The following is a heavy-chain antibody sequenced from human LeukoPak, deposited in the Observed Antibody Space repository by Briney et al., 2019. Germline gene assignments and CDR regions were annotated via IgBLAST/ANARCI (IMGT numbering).Heavy chain of an antibody. V-gene: IGHV3-23*01. CDR2: ISGSGGST. J-gene: IGHJ3*02. CDR1: GFTFSSYA. Sequence: GGSLRLSCAASGFTFSSYAMCRVRQAPGKGLEWVSAISGSGGSTYYADSVKGRFTISRDNSKNTLYLQMNSLRAEDMAVYYCAKGKVLSPYDIWGQGTMVTVSS. CDR3: AKGKVLSPYDI. D-gene: IGHD2-15*01.